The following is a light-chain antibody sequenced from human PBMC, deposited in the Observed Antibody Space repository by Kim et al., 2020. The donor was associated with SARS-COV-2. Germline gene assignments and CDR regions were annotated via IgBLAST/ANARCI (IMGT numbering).Light chain of an antibody. V-gene: IGLV7-43*01. J-gene: IGLJ1*01. CDR3: LLFFGGSQYYL. Sequence: GTGTLASGSSTGSGTSTHYPAWFQQKPGQPPRPLIYSTTKKQSWTPARFSGSLLGGRAALTLSGVQPEDEAEYYCLLFFGGSQYYLFGPGTKVTVL. CDR2: STT. CDR1: TGSGTSTHY.